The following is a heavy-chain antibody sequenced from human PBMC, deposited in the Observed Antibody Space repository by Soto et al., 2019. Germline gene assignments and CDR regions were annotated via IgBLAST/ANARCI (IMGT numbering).Heavy chain of an antibody. CDR1: GYTFTSFG. CDR3: AREIDSSGPHAGL. CDR2: INTYDGNT. J-gene: IGHJ4*02. Sequence: VEVHCKSSGYTFTSFGSNCVRQAPSQGLEWMGWINTYDGNTKYAQKLQGRVSMTTDTYTSTAYMELRSLRSDDTSVYYCAREIDSSGPHAGLWGQGTLVTVSS. V-gene: IGHV1-18*01. D-gene: IGHD3-22*01.